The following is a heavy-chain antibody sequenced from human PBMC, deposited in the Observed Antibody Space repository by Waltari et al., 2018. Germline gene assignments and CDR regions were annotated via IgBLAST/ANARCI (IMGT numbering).Heavy chain of an antibody. CDR3: ARVEDSSSWYRSGYFDY. V-gene: IGHV1-69*04. D-gene: IGHD6-13*01. CDR1: GSTFSSYA. CDR2: IIPILGIA. Sequence: QVQLVQSGAEVKKTGSSVKVSCKASGSTFSSYAISWVRQAPGQGLEWMGGIIPILGIANYAQKFQGRVTITADESTSTAYMELSSLRSEDTAVYYCARVEDSSSWYRSGYFDYWGQGTLVTVSS. J-gene: IGHJ4*02.